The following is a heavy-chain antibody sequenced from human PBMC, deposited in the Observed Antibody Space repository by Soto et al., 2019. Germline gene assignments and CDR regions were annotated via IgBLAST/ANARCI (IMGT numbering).Heavy chain of an antibody. D-gene: IGHD2-2*01. J-gene: IGHJ5*02. CDR2: IYTGDTP. Sequence: GGSLRLSCAAPRFTVGSSYVSWVRQAPGKGLEWVSVIYTGDTPYYADSVKGRFTISRDNSKNTLYLQMNSLRVEDTAVYYCTRDLMDVVPPADDLFDPWGQGILVTVSS. CDR1: RFTVGSSY. V-gene: IGHV3-53*01. CDR3: TRDLMDVVPPADDLFDP.